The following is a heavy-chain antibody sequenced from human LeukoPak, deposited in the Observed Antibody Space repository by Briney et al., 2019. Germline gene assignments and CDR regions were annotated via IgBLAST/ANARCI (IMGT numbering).Heavy chain of an antibody. D-gene: IGHD2/OR15-2a*01. CDR3: ARDSMEHPGGDAFDI. V-gene: IGHV3-53*01. Sequence: GGSLRLSCGASGFTVSSNYMSWARQAPGKGLEWVSVMYVGGNTNYADSVKGRFTISRDNSKNTVFLQMNSLRVDDTAVYYCARDSMEHPGGDAFDIWGQGTMVTVSS. CDR1: GFTVSSNY. J-gene: IGHJ3*02. CDR2: MYVGGNT.